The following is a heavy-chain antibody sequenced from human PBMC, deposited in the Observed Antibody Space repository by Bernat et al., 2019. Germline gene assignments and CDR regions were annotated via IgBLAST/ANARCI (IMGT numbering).Heavy chain of an antibody. V-gene: IGHV3-53*05. CDR3: AMDMGPTDPGWFDP. CDR2: LYSGGNT. J-gene: IGHJ5*02. CDR1: GVSVSNCY. Sequence: EVRLVETGGDLIQPGGSLRLSCAASGVSVSNCYMSWARQAPGKGLEWVSVLYSGGNTYYADSVKGRFIISRDDSKNKLYLQMNSLRVEDTAVYFWAMDMGPTDPGWFDPWGQGTLVTVSS. D-gene: IGHD4-11*01.